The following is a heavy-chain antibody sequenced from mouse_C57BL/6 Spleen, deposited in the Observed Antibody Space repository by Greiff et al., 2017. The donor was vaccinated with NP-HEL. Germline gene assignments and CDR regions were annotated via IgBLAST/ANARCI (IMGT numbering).Heavy chain of an antibody. Sequence: VQLQQPGTELVKPGASVKLSCKASGYTFTSYWMHWVKQRPGQGLEWIGNINPRNGGTNYNEKFKRKATLTVDKSSSTAYMQLSSLTSEDSAVDYCARDGNPWYFDVWGTGTTVTVSS. CDR1: GYTFTSYW. CDR2: INPRNGGT. V-gene: IGHV1-53*01. D-gene: IGHD2-1*01. CDR3: ARDGNPWYFDV. J-gene: IGHJ1*03.